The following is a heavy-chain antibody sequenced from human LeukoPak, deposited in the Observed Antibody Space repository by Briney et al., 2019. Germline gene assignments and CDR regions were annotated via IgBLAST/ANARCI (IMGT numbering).Heavy chain of an antibody. V-gene: IGHV5-51*01. Sequence: GGALKISCEGSGYSFTSNWIGWVRQVPGKGLEWMGIIYPGDSDTRYSPSFQGQVTISADKSMNTAYLQRSSLKAADTARYYGATNFKGRYSGFDYSSNFAGFDPWGQGTLVTVSS. CDR1: GYSFTSNW. CDR3: ATNFKGRYSGFDYSSNFAGFDP. CDR2: IYPGDSDT. J-gene: IGHJ5*02. D-gene: IGHD5-12*01.